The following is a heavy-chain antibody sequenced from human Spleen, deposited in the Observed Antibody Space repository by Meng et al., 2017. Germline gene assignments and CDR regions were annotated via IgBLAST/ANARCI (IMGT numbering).Heavy chain of an antibody. V-gene: IGHV1-18*01. J-gene: IGHJ4*02. CDR1: DYIITGYG. Sequence: QDYLVQSGAEVKKPGSTVRVSCKSSDYIITGYGVSWVRQAPGQGLEWIAWHGAHDYDTSHAPKFQGRVTVTADRPTATAYMELRSLRSDDTAVYYCARGTPGRSYSDYWGQGTLVTGSS. D-gene: IGHD3-10*01. CDR2: HGAHDYDT. CDR3: ARGTPGRSYSDY.